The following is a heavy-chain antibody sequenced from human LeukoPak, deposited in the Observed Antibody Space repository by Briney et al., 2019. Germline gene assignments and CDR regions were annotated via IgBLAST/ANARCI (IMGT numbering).Heavy chain of an antibody. CDR3: AREGASLGHTDWLLPSNYYGIDV. Sequence: SVKVSFKSSGGTFSSYAIRWVRQAPGQGLEWMGRIIPILGIANYAQKFQGRVTITADKSTSTAYMELSSLRSEDTAVYYCAREGASLGHTDWLLPSNYYGIDVCGQGTTVTVSS. CDR2: IIPILGIA. CDR1: GGTFSSYA. V-gene: IGHV1-69*04. J-gene: IGHJ6*02. D-gene: IGHD3-9*01.